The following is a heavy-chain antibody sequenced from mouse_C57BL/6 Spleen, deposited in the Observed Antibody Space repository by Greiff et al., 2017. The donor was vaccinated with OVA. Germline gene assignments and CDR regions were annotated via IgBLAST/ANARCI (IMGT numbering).Heavy chain of an antibody. J-gene: IGHJ1*03. V-gene: IGHV5-4*01. CDR2: ISDGGSYT. CDR1: GFTFSSYA. CDR3: ARERYYGSRYFDV. Sequence: DVMLVESGGGLVKPGGSLKLSCAASGFTFSSYAMSWVRQTPEKRLEWVATISDGGSYTYYPDNVKGRFTISRDNAKNNLYLQMSHLKSEDTAMYYCARERYYGSRYFDVWGTVTTVTVSS. D-gene: IGHD1-1*01.